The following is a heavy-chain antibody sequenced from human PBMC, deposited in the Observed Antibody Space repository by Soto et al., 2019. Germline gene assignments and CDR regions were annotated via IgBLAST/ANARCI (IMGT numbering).Heavy chain of an antibody. CDR1: GYTFTSYD. CDR3: AVRLDEYDILTGYYPIDY. Sequence: ASVKVSSKASGYTFTSYDINWVRQATGQGLEWMGWMNPNSGNTGYAQKFQGRVTMTRNTSISTAYMELSSLRSEDTAVYYCAVRLDEYDILTGYYPIDYWGQGTLVTVSS. D-gene: IGHD3-9*01. CDR2: MNPNSGNT. V-gene: IGHV1-8*01. J-gene: IGHJ4*02.